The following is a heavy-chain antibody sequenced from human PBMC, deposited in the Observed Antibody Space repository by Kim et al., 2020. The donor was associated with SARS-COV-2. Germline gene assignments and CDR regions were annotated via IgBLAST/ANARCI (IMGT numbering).Heavy chain of an antibody. D-gene: IGHD5-18*01. CDR2: ISSSGSTT. CDR3: ASGVGRQLSLLWADAFDI. V-gene: IGHV3-48*03. Sequence: GGSPRLSCAASGFTFSSYEMNWVRQAPGKGLEWVSYISSSGSTTYYADSVKGRFTISRDNAKNTLYLQMNSLRAEDTAVYYCASGVGRQLSLLWADAFDIWGQGTMVTDSS. CDR1: GFTFSSYE. J-gene: IGHJ3*02.